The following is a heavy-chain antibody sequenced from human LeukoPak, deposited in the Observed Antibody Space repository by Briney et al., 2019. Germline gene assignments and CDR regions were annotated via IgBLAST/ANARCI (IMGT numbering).Heavy chain of an antibody. V-gene: IGHV3-23*01. CDR1: GFTFSSYA. D-gene: IGHD3/OR15-3a*01. J-gene: IGHJ4*02. CDR2: ISDSGGST. Sequence: PGGSLRLSCAASGFTFSSYAMNWVRQAPGKGLEWVSAISDSGGSTYYADSVKGRFTISRDNAKNSLYLQMNSLRAEDTALYYCASGFGPYSYFDYWGQGTLVTVSS. CDR3: ASGFGPYSYFDY.